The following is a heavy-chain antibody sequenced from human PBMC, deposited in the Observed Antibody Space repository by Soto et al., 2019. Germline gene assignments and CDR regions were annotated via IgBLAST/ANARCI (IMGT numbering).Heavy chain of an antibody. Sequence: GGSLRLSCAASGFTFSNAWMTWVRQAPGKGREWVGRIKSKTDGGTTDYAAPVKGRFTISRDDSKNTLYLQMNSLKTEDTAVYYCTARIPMIVVPTRALDAFDIWGQGTMVT. D-gene: IGHD3-22*01. V-gene: IGHV3-15*07. CDR1: GFTFSNAW. CDR2: IKSKTDGGTT. J-gene: IGHJ3*02. CDR3: TARIPMIVVPTRALDAFDI.